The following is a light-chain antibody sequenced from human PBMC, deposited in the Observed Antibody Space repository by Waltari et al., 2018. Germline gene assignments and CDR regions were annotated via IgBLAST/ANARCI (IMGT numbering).Light chain of an antibody. CDR2: GAS. CDR3: QQYYNWPYT. CDR1: QSVDRN. V-gene: IGKV3-15*01. J-gene: IGKJ2*01. Sequence: EIVMTQSPATLSVSPGERATLTCRASQSVDRNLAWYQQKPGQAPRLLLYGASTRATGVPARFSGSGSGTEFTLTISSLQSADFAVYYCQQYYNWPYTFGQGTKLEIK.